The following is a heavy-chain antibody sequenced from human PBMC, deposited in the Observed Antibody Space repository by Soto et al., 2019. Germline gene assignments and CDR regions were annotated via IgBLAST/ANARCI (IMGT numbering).Heavy chain of an antibody. V-gene: IGHV3-23*01. J-gene: IGHJ4*02. D-gene: IGHD3-22*01. CDR2: LSGSGTST. CDR1: GFSFVNYA. Sequence: EVQLLESGGGLVQPGGSLRLSCAASGFSFVNYAMNWVRQAPGKGLEWVSGLSGSGTSTYYADSVKGRFTISRDNSKNTLYLQMNSLRAGDTAVYYCAKARYFDSTGYLYYFDYWGQGTLITVSS. CDR3: AKARYFDSTGYLYYFDY.